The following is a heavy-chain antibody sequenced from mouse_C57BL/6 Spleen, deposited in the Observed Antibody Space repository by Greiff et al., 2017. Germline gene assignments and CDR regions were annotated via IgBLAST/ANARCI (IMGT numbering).Heavy chain of an antibody. V-gene: IGHV1-84*01. D-gene: IGHD1-1*01. J-gene: IGHJ1*03. Sequence: LMESGPELVKPGASVKISCKASGYTFTDYYINWVKQRPGQGLEWIGWIYPGSGNNKYNEKFKGKATLTVDTSSSTAYMQLSSLTSEDSAVYFCARHLYYGSSYGGYFDVWGTGTTVTVSS. CDR3: ARHLYYGSSYGGYFDV. CDR1: GYTFTDYY. CDR2: IYPGSGNN.